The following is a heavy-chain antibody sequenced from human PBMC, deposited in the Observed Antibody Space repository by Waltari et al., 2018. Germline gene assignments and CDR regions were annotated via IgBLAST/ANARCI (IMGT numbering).Heavy chain of an antibody. CDR2: GNTNTGNP. CDR3: ATWASTLAPFHFDY. J-gene: IGHJ4*02. Sequence: QGQLEQSGSELKKPGASVKVSCKASGYSFSNYPMNWVRQAPGQGLEYMGGGNTNTGNPTYVQAFKGRFVFSLDSSVSTAYLQINDLKADDTAVYYCATWASTLAPFHFDYWGQGTLVSVSS. CDR1: GYSFSNYP. V-gene: IGHV7-4-1*02. D-gene: IGHD7-27*01.